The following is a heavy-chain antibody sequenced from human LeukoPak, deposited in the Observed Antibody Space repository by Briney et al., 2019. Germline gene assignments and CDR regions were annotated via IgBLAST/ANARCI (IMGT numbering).Heavy chain of an antibody. J-gene: IGHJ4*02. D-gene: IGHD1-26*01. Sequence: SGGSLRLSCAASGFTVSSNYMSWVRQAPGKGLEWVSYISSSGSTIYYADSVKGRFTIYRDNSKNTLYLQMNSLRAEDTAVYYCARGLYSGSQRDYFDYWGQGTLVTVSS. CDR1: GFTVSSNY. V-gene: IGHV3-48*01. CDR3: ARGLYSGSQRDYFDY. CDR2: ISSSGSTI.